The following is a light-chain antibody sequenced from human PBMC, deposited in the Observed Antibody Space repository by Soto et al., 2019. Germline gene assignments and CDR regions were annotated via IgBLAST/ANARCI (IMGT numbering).Light chain of an antibody. J-gene: IGLJ1*01. CDR1: GSDVGGYDY. CDR3: SSYTSSSLYV. Sequence: QSALTQPASVSGSPGQSITISCTGTGSDVGGYDYVSWYQQHPGKAPKLMIYEVSNRPSRVSDRFSGSKSGNTASLTISGLQAEDEADYYCSSYTSSSLYVFGTGTKLTVL. CDR2: EVS. V-gene: IGLV2-14*01.